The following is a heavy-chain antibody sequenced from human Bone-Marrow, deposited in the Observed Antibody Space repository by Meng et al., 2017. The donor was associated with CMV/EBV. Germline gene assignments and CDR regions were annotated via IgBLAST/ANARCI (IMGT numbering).Heavy chain of an antibody. V-gene: IGHV3-30*04. J-gene: IGHJ6*02. CDR1: GFTFSSYA. CDR3: AREGRGGLPPGFGMDV. Sequence: GESLKISCAASGFTFSSYAMSWVRQAPGKGLEWVAVISYDGSNKYYADSVKGRFTISRDNSKNTLYLQMNSLRAEDTAVYYCAREGRGGLPPGFGMDVWGQGTTVTVSS. D-gene: IGHD5/OR15-5a*01. CDR2: ISYDGSNK.